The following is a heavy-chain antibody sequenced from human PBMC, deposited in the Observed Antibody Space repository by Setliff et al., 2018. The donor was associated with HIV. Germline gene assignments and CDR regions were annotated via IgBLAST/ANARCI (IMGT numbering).Heavy chain of an antibody. J-gene: IGHJ6*03. D-gene: IGHD2-15*01. Sequence: SETLSLTCTVSGDSFSNYYWSWIRQPPGKGLGWIGYVFYTGSATYNSSLKSRVIISVDRSTNRFSLMLHSVTAADTAVYYCARGPSGGGFYYMDVWGKGTTVTVSS. CDR3: ARGPSGGGFYYMDV. CDR1: GDSFSNYY. CDR2: VFYTGSA. V-gene: IGHV4-59*01.